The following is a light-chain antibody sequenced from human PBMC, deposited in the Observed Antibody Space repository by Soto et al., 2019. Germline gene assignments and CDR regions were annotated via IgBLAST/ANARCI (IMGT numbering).Light chain of an antibody. CDR1: QSVSSN. Sequence: EIVMTQSPATLSVSPGERATLSCRASQSVSSNLAWYQQKPVQAPRLLIYGASTRATGIPARFSGSGSGTEFTLTISSLQSEDFAVYYCQQYNNWPPYTVGQGTKLEIK. CDR3: QQYNNWPPYT. CDR2: GAS. V-gene: IGKV3-15*01. J-gene: IGKJ2*01.